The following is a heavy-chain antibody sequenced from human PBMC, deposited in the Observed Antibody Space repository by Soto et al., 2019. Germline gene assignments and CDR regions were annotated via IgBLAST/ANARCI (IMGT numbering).Heavy chain of an antibody. V-gene: IGHV3-73*01. D-gene: IGHD6-19*01. CDR2: ITSKAHSYAT. CDR1: GFTFSGST. Sequence: PVGSLRLSCVASGFTFSGSTICWVRQASGKGLEWVGRITSKAHSYATAYAASVKGRFTISRDDSKNTAYLQMNSLRNEDTAVYYCTRRDSSGWYRGGWYYYGMDVWGQGTTVTVSS. CDR3: TRRDSSGWYRGGWYYYGMDV. J-gene: IGHJ6*02.